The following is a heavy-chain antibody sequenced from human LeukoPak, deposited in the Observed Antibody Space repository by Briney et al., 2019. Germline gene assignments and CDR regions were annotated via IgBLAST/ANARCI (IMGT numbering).Heavy chain of an antibody. V-gene: IGHV5-51*01. D-gene: IGHD2-15*01. CDR2: IYPGDSDT. J-gene: IGHJ4*02. Sequence: GESLKISCKGSGYSFIRNWIGWVRQMPGKGLEWMAIIYPGDSDTRYSPSFQGQVTILADKSISTAYLQWSSLTASDTAMYYCARLGTSATYFEFWGQGTLVTVSS. CDR1: GYSFIRNW. CDR3: ARLGTSATYFEF.